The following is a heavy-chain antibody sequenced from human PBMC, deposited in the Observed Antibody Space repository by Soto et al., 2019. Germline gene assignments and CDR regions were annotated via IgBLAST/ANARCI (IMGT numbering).Heavy chain of an antibody. CDR1: GFTFGDFA. J-gene: IGHJ4*02. CDR2: IRGKTYGGTT. V-gene: IGHV3-49*04. CDR3: AKDFSNSRLGFDY. Sequence: GGSLRLSCSTSGFTFGDFALSWVRQAPGRGLEWVGIIRGKTYGGTTEYAASVKGRFTISKDDSNSVAYLQMDSLKAEDTAMYYCAKDFSNSRLGFDYWGLGTLVTVS.